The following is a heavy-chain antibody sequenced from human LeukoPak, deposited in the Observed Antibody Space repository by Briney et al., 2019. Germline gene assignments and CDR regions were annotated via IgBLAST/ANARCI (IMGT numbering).Heavy chain of an antibody. Sequence: GSLRLSCAASGFTFSSYAMSWVRQPPGKGLEWIGEINHSGSTNYNPSLKSRVTISVDTSKNQFSLKLSSVTAADTAVYYCASSMVLYYFDYWGQGTLVTVSS. CDR2: INHSGST. J-gene: IGHJ4*02. D-gene: IGHD3-10*01. CDR3: ASSMVLYYFDY. CDR1: GFTFSSYA. V-gene: IGHV4-34*01.